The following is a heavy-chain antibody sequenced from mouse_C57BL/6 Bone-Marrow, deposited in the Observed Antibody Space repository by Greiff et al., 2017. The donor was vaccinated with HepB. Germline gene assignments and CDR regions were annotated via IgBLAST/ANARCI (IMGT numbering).Heavy chain of an antibody. D-gene: IGHD2-1*01. CDR2: IHPNSGST. CDR3: ARRRELPPDAMDY. J-gene: IGHJ4*01. V-gene: IGHV1-64*01. Sequence: QVQLQQPGAELVKPGASVKLSCKASGYTFTSYRMHWVKQRPGQGLEWIGMIHPNSGSTNYNEKFKSKATLTVDKSSSTAYMQLSSLTSEDSAVYYCARRRELPPDAMDYWGQGTSVTVSS. CDR1: GYTFTSYR.